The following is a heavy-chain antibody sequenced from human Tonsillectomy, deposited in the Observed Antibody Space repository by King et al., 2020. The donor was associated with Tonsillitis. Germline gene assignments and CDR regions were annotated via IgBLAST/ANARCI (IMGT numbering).Heavy chain of an antibody. V-gene: IGHV3-21*01. J-gene: IGHJ6*02. CDR3: ARDLYCSSTSCYYGMDV. Sequence: QLVQSGGGLVKPGGSLRLSCAASGFTFSSYSMNWVRQAPGKGLEWVSSISSSSSYIYYSDSVKGRFTISSDNAKNSLYLQMNSLRAEDTAVYYCARDLYCSSTSCYYGMDVWGQGTTVTVSS. CDR2: ISSSSSYI. D-gene: IGHD2-2*01. CDR1: GFTFSSYS.